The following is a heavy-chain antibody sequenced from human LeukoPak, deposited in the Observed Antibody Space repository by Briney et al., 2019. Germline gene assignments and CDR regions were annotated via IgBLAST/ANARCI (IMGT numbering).Heavy chain of an antibody. D-gene: IGHD3-22*01. J-gene: IGHJ4*02. CDR3: ARDPGARDSSGYSHY. CDR2: ISSSSSYI. Sequence: GGSLRLSCAASGFTFSSYSMNWVRQAPGKGLEWFSSISSSSSYIYYADSVKGRFTISRDNAKNSLYLQMNSLRAEDTAVYYCARDPGARDSSGYSHYWGQGTLVTVSS. CDR1: GFTFSSYS. V-gene: IGHV3-21*01.